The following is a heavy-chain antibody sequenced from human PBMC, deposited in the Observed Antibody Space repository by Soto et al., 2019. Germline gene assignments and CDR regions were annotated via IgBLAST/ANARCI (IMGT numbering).Heavy chain of an antibody. V-gene: IGHV1-69*01. J-gene: IGHJ5*02. CDR1: GGTFTSYV. Sequence: QVNLEQSGAEAKKPGSSVKVSCKFSGGTFTSYVIIWVRQAPGQGLEWMGGIIPVSGTANYAQKFDGRVTMSANAATNTAYMELSSVRFNDTAVYYCATVDRSVALVGWFDPWGQGTLVTVSS. D-gene: IGHD2-8*02. CDR3: ATVDRSVALVGWFDP. CDR2: IIPVSGTA.